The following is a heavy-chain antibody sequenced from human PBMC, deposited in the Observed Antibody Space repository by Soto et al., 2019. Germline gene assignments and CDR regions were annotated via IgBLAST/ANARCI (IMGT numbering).Heavy chain of an antibody. D-gene: IGHD6-19*01. J-gene: IGHJ4*02. Sequence: QVQLQQWGAGLLKPSETLSLTCAVYGGSFSGYYLSWIRQPPGKGLEWIGEINHSGSTNYNPSLKSRVTISVDTSKNQFSLKLSSVTAADTAVYYCARFSGIAVAGTSLYYFDYWGQGTLVTVSS. V-gene: IGHV4-34*01. CDR2: INHSGST. CDR3: ARFSGIAVAGTSLYYFDY. CDR1: GGSFSGYY.